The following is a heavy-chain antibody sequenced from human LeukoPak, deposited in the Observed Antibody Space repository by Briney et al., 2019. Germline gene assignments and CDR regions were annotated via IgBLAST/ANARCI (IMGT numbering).Heavy chain of an antibody. V-gene: IGHV4-38-2*02. D-gene: IGHD6-13*01. J-gene: IGHJ4*02. CDR3: ARELAAAGTYQGGY. CDR1: GYSISSGYY. Sequence: PSEILSLTCTVSGYSISSGYYWGWIRQPPGKGLEWIGSIYHSGSTYYNPSLKSRVTISVDTSKNQISLKLSSVTAADTAVYYCARELAAAGTYQGGYWGQGTLVTVSS. CDR2: IYHSGST.